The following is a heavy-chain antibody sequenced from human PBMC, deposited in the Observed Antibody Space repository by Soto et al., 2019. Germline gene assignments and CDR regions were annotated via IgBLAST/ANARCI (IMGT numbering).Heavy chain of an antibody. V-gene: IGHV1-8*01. D-gene: IGHD5-18*01. CDR1: GYTFTSYD. J-gene: IGHJ4*02. CDR2: MNPNSGNT. CDR3: ARGHGYSYASNYY. Sequence: QVQLVQSGAEVKKPGASVKVSCKASGYTFTSYDINWVLQATGQGLEWMGWMNPNSGNTGYAQKFQGTVTMTRNTSISSAYMELSSLSSEDTAVYHCARGHGYSYASNYYWGQGFLVTVSS.